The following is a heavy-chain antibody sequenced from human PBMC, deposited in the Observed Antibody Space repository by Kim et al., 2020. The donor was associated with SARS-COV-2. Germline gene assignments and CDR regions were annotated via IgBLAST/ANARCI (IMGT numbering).Heavy chain of an antibody. Sequence: YADSVKCRFTISRDNSKNTLYLQMNSLRAEDTAVYYCAREFAGTTNVLDYWGQGTLVTVSS. V-gene: IGHV3-33*01. D-gene: IGHD1-7*01. CDR3: AREFAGTTNVLDY. J-gene: IGHJ4*02.